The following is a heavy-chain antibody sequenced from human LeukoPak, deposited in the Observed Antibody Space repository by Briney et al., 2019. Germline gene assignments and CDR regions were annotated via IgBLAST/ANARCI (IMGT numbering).Heavy chain of an antibody. CDR1: GYTFTGYY. V-gene: IGHV1-2*06. D-gene: IGHD3-9*01. Sequence: ASVKVSCKASGYTFTGYYMHWVRPAPGQGLEWMGRINPNSGSTNYAQKFQGRVTMTRDTSISTAYMELSRLRSDDTAVYYCARDGFRYDRSVYFDYWGQGTLVTVSS. J-gene: IGHJ4*02. CDR2: INPNSGST. CDR3: ARDGFRYDRSVYFDY.